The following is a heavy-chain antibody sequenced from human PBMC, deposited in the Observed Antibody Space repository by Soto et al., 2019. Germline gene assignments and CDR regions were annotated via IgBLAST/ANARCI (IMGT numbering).Heavy chain of an antibody. CDR2: INAGNGNT. CDR3: ARTALDYNNPYYYYGMDV. CDR1: GYTFTSYA. Sequence: ASVKVSCKASGYTFTSYAMHWVRQAPGQRLEWMGWINAGNGNTKYSQKFQGRVTITRDTSASTAYMELSSLRSEDTAVYYCARTALDYNNPYYYYGMDVWGQGTTVTVSS. V-gene: IGHV1-3*01. D-gene: IGHD4-4*01. J-gene: IGHJ6*02.